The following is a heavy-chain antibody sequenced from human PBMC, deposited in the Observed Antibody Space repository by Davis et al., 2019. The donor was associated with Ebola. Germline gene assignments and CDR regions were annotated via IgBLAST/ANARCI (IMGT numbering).Heavy chain of an antibody. CDR1: GGTFSSYT. V-gene: IGHV1-69*02. CDR2: IIPILGIA. CDR3: ARAPRRPSSGWYSGDAFDI. J-gene: IGHJ3*02. D-gene: IGHD6-19*01. Sequence: SVKVSCKASGGTFSSYTISWVRQAPGQGLEWMGRIIPILGIANHTQKFQGRVTITADKSTSTAYMELSSLRSEDTAVYYCARAPRRPSSGWYSGDAFDIWGQGTMVTVSS.